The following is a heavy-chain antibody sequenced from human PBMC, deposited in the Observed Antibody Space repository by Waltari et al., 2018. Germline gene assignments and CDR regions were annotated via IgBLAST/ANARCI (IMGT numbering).Heavy chain of an antibody. V-gene: IGHV1-69*12. CDR1: GGTFKNYG. D-gene: IGHD1-1*01. Sequence: QVVLVQSGAEVGRPGSSVKVSCKASGGTFKNYGLSWIRQAPGQGLEWMGGFVPLFGRPMYEQKFQGRVTITADESTATVYMELRTLRSEDTAIYYCATDLGTGSPLDPWGQGTLVTVSS. CDR3: ATDLGTGSPLDP. J-gene: IGHJ5*02. CDR2: FVPLFGRP.